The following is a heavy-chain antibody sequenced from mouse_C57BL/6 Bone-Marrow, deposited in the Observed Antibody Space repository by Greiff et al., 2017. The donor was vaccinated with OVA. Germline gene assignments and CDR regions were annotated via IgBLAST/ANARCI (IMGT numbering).Heavy chain of an antibody. D-gene: IGHD2-3*01. Sequence: EVHLVESGGGLVKPGGSLKLSCAASGFTFSSYAMSWVRQTPEKRLEWVATISDGGSYTYYPDNVKGRFTISRDNAKNNLYLQMSHLKSEDTAMYYCARDDGSPYWYFDVWGTGTTVTVSS. CDR2: ISDGGSYT. J-gene: IGHJ1*03. CDR3: ARDDGSPYWYFDV. CDR1: GFTFSSYA. V-gene: IGHV5-4*01.